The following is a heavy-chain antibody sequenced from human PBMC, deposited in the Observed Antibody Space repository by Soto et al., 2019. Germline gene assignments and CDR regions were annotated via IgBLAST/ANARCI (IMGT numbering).Heavy chain of an antibody. D-gene: IGHD6-13*01. V-gene: IGHV5-51*01. CDR1: GYMFSAHW. CDR2: VYPSDADT. Sequence: ESVTMSCTGSGYMFSAHWIALGRQMPGQGLGWMGIVYPSDADTRYSPPFQGQVTFSADKSINTAYLRSSNMKASDTAMYYCATSPIDYVSSWSSFEYWGQGTMVTVSS. CDR3: ATSPIDYVSSWSSFEY. J-gene: IGHJ4*02.